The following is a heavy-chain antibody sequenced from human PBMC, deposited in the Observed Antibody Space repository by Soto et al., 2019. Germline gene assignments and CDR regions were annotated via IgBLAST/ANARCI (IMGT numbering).Heavy chain of an antibody. CDR2: INPNSGGT. D-gene: IGHD4-17*01. CDR1: GYTFTGYY. J-gene: IGHJ4*02. V-gene: IGHV1-2*04. CDR3: ATQRDYGDYGAFDY. Sequence: ASVKVSCKVSGYTFTGYYMHWVRQAPGQGLEWMGWINPNSGGTNYAQIFQGWVTMTRDTSISTAYMELSRLRSDDTAVYYCATQRDYGDYGAFDYWGQGTLVTV.